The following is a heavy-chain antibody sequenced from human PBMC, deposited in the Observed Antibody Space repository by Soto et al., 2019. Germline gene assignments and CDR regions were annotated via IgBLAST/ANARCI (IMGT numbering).Heavy chain of an antibody. D-gene: IGHD3-10*01. Sequence: GASVKVSCKASGYTFTSYGISWVRQAPRQGLEWMGWISAYNGNTNYAQKLQGRVTMTTDTSTSTAYMELRSLRSDDTAVYYCARERDYYGSGSYQAPDYWGQGTLVTVSS. V-gene: IGHV1-18*01. CDR1: GYTFTSYG. J-gene: IGHJ4*02. CDR2: ISAYNGNT. CDR3: ARERDYYGSGSYQAPDY.